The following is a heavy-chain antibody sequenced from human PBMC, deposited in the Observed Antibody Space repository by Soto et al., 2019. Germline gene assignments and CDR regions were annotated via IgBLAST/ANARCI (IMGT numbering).Heavy chain of an antibody. V-gene: IGHV3-48*04. Sequence: GGSLRLSCAASGFTFSSYSMNWVRQAPGKGLEWVSYISSSSTIYYEDSVKGRFTISRDNAKNSLYLQMNSLRAEDTAVYYCARDGYSNYEYFQHWGQGTLVTVSS. CDR2: ISSSSTI. CDR3: ARDGYSNYEYFQH. CDR1: GFTFSSYS. D-gene: IGHD4-4*01. J-gene: IGHJ1*01.